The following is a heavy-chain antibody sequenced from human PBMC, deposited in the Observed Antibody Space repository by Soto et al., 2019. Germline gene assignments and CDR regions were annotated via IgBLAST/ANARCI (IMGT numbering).Heavy chain of an antibody. CDR3: ARDRRGFAYYHYGMDV. Sequence: GASVKVSCKASGYTFTSYGISWVRQAPGQGLEWMGWISAHNGNTNYAQKLQGRVTMTTDTSTSTAYMELRSLRSDDTAVYYCARDRRGFAYYHYGMDVWGQGTTVTVSS. CDR1: GYTFTSYG. J-gene: IGHJ6*02. CDR2: ISAHNGNT. V-gene: IGHV1-18*04.